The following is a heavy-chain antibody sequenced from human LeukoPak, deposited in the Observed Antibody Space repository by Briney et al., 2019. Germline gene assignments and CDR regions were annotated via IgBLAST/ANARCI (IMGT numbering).Heavy chain of an antibody. D-gene: IGHD4-17*01. CDR1: GGTFSSYA. CDR2: IIPIFGTA. V-gene: IGHV1-69*13. J-gene: IGHJ4*02. CDR3: ARVVHYGDYSFDY. Sequence: SVKASCKASGGTFSSYAISWVRQAPGQGLEWMGGIIPIFGTANYAQKFQGRVTITADESTSTAYMELSSLRSEDTAVYYCARVVHYGDYSFDYWGQGTLVTVSS.